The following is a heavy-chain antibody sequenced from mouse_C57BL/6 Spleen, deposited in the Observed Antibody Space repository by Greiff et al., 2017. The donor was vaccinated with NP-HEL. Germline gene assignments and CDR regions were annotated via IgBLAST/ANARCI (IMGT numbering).Heavy chain of an antibody. V-gene: IGHV2-5*01. Sequence: VQLQESGPGLVQPSQSLSITCTVSGFSLTSYGVHWVRQSPGKGLEWLGVIWRGGSTDYNAAFISRLSITKDNSKSQVFFKMNSLQADDTAIYYCAKNYAYGSSYWYFDVWGTGTTVTVSS. CDR2: IWRGGST. CDR1: GFSLTSYG. D-gene: IGHD1-1*01. CDR3: AKNYAYGSSYWYFDV. J-gene: IGHJ1*03.